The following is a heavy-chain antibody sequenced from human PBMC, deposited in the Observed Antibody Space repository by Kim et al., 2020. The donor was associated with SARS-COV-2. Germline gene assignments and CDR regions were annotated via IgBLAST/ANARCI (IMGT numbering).Heavy chain of an antibody. D-gene: IGHD6-13*01. V-gene: IGHV4-31*02. J-gene: IGHJ4*02. Sequence: SPKSRVTVSVDTSKNLFSLRLSSVTAADTAVYYCARASTSSGYSTDYFDYWGQGTLVTVSS. CDR3: ARASTSSGYSTDYFDY.